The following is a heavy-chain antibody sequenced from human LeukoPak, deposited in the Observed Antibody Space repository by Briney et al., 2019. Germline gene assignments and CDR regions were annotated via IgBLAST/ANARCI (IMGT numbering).Heavy chain of an antibody. CDR3: AKDAANLLYSFDY. J-gene: IGHJ4*02. CDR2: IWDDGSDK. V-gene: IGHV3-30*18. CDR1: GFTFTNHG. D-gene: IGHD2-15*01. Sequence: PGRSLRLSCVASGFTFTNHGMHWVSQAPGKGLEWVASIWDDGSDKYSADSVRGRFTISRDNSKKTLYLQMNSLRAEDTAVYYCAKDAANLLYSFDYWGQGALVTVSS.